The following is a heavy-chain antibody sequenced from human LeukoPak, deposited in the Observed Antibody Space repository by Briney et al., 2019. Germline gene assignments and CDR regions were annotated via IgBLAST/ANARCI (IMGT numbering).Heavy chain of an antibody. D-gene: IGHD6-19*01. CDR3: ARNSKVAGIPYDY. CDR1: GGSFGGYY. CDR2: INHSGST. V-gene: IGHV4-34*01. Sequence: SETLSLTCAVYGGSFGGYYWSWIRQPPGKGLGWIGEINHSGSTNYNPSLKSRVTISVDTSKNQFSLKLSSVTAADTAVYYCARNSKVAGIPYDYWGQGTLVTVSS. J-gene: IGHJ4*02.